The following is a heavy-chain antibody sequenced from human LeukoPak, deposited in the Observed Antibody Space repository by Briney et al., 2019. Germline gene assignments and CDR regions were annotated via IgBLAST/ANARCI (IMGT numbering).Heavy chain of an antibody. D-gene: IGHD6-6*01. CDR2: IVVVSGNT. J-gene: IGHJ6*02. CDR3: AAEAPSYSSSSSYYYYGMDV. Sequence: SVTVSFKAPGYTFTIYGISWVRQAPGQGLEWLGWIVVVSGNTNYAQKFQERVTITRDMSTSTAYMELSSLRSEDTAVYYCAAEAPSYSSSSSYYYYGMDVWGQGTLVTVSS. V-gene: IGHV1-58*02. CDR1: GYTFTIYG.